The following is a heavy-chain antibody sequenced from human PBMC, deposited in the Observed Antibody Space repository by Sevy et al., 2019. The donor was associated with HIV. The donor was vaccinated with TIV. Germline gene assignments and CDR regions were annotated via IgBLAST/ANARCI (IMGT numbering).Heavy chain of an antibody. CDR2: ISAYNGNT. CDR1: GYTFTSYG. D-gene: IGHD5-18*01. V-gene: IGHV1-18*04. CDR3: ARDNQYTGMATNYYYYYMDV. Sequence: ASVKVSCKASGYTFTSYGISWVRQAPGQGLEWMGWISAYNGNTNYAQKLQGRVTMTTDTSTSTAYMELRSLRSDDTAVYYCARDNQYTGMATNYYYYYMDVWGKGTTVTVSS. J-gene: IGHJ6*03.